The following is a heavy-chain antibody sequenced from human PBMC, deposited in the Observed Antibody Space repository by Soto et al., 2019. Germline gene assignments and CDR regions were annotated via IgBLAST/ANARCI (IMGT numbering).Heavy chain of an antibody. CDR1: GFSFRDHS. D-gene: IGHD2-21*02. Sequence: VQLVESGGGVVSPGGSLRLSCVGSGFSFRDHSMNWVRQPPGKGLQWISYISSSSENIYYADSVKGRFTVSRDNANNTLFLQMHSLRDDDSAIYYCARLPKGRVVTGWGQGSLVTVSS. CDR3: ARLPKGRVVTG. CDR2: ISSSSENI. J-gene: IGHJ4*01. V-gene: IGHV3-48*02.